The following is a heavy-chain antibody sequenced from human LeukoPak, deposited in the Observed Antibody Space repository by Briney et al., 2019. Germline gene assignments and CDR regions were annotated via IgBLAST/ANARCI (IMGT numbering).Heavy chain of an antibody. CDR3: ASYGGKGWYFEL. J-gene: IGHJ2*01. CDR1: GYTLTELS. Sequence: ASVKVSCKVSGYTLTELSMHWVRQAPGKGLEWMGGFDPEDGETIYAQKFRGRVTMTEDTSTDTAYMELSSLRSEDTAVYYCASYGGKGWYFELRGRGTLVTVSS. D-gene: IGHD4-23*01. V-gene: IGHV1-24*01. CDR2: FDPEDGET.